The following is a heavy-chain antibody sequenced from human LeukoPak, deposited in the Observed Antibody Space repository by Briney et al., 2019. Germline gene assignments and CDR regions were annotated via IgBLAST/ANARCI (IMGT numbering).Heavy chain of an antibody. D-gene: IGHD6-6*01. J-gene: IGHJ4*02. CDR3: ARDLGTRKSIAFAD. CDR1: GFSFSSYR. CDR2: ISSNNGYI. V-gene: IGHV3-21*01. Sequence: PGGSLRLSCAASGFSFSSYRMNWVRQVPGKGLEWVASISSNNGYICYADSVKGRFTISRDNGENSLHLQMNSLRAEDAAVYYCARDLGTRKSIAFADWGQGTLVTVSS.